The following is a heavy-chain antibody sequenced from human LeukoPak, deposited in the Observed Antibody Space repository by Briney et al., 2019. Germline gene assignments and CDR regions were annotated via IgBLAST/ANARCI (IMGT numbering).Heavy chain of an antibody. CDR1: GYTFTSYY. V-gene: IGHV1-46*01. CDR2: IHPSVGST. CDR3: VRSSYGLNPDY. J-gene: IGHJ4*02. D-gene: IGHD5-18*01. Sequence: ASVKVSCKASGYTFTSYYMHWVRQAPGQGLEWMGVIHPSVGSTTYAQKFQGRVTVTWDTSTSTVYMELSSLRSEDTAVYYCVRSSYGLNPDYWGQGTLVTVSS.